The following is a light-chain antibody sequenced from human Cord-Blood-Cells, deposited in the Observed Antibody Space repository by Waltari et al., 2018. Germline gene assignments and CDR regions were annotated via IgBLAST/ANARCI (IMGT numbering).Light chain of an antibody. V-gene: IGKV1-5*03. CDR2: KAS. Sequence: IQMTPSPSTLSASVGDRVTITCRASQSISSWLAWYQQKPGKAPKLLIYKASSLESGVPSRFSGSGSGTEFTLTISSLQPDDFATYYCQQYNSYSTFGQGTKLEIK. CDR1: QSISSW. CDR3: QQYNSYST. J-gene: IGKJ2*01.